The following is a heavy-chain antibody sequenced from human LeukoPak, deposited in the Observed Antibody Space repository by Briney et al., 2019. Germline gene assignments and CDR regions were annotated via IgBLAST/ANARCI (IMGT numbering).Heavy chain of an antibody. CDR2: INHNGNVN. CDR3: ARQYSDYDAYIDY. CDR1: GFTFSSYW. D-gene: IGHD5-12*01. J-gene: IGHJ4*02. Sequence: GGSLRLSCAASGFTFSSYWMNWARQAPGKGLEWVASINHNGNVNYYVDSVKGRFTISRDNAKNTLYLQMNSLRAEDTAVYYCARQYSDYDAYIDYWGQGTLVTVSS. V-gene: IGHV3-7*01.